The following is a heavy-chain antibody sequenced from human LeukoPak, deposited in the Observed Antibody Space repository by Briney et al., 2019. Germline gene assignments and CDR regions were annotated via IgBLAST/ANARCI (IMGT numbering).Heavy chain of an antibody. V-gene: IGHV6-1*01. D-gene: IGHD1/OR15-1a*01. Sequence: SQTLSLTCAISGDSVSTNSGAWNWLRQSPSRGLEWLGGTYYNSKWYTDYAISVESRITFNSDTSKNHFSLQLNSVTTEDTAVYYCAKSSWAANKGGFNSWGQGTLVTVSS. CDR1: GDSVSTNSGA. CDR3: AKSSWAANKGGFNS. CDR2: TYYNSKWYT. J-gene: IGHJ4*02.